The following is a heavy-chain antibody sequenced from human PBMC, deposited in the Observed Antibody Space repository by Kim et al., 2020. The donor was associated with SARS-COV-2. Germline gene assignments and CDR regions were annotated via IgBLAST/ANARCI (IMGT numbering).Heavy chain of an antibody. V-gene: IGHV4-34*01. CDR3: ATYCSSTSCYVDV. J-gene: IGHJ6*02. D-gene: IGHD2-2*01. Sequence: YNPSLKSRVTISVDTSKNQFSLKLSSVTAADTAVYYCATYCSSTSCYVDVWGQGTTVTVSS.